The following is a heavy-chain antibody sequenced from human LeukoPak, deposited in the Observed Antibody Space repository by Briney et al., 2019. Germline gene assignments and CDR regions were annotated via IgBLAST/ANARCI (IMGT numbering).Heavy chain of an antibody. D-gene: IGHD6-19*01. J-gene: IGHJ4*02. Sequence: GGSLRLSCDASGFTFSDYGMHWVRQAPGKGLEWVAFIRYNGQLQMYGDSVRGRFIISRDNSMNRRYLQLNNVRSEDTAVYYCVKDQAGGWGQGTLVTVSS. CDR1: GFTFSDYG. CDR2: IRYNGQLQ. CDR3: VKDQAGG. V-gene: IGHV3-30*02.